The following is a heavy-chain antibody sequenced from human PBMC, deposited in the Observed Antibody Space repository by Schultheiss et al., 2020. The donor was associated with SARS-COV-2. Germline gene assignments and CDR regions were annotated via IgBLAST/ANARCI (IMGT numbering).Heavy chain of an antibody. D-gene: IGHD6-13*01. V-gene: IGHV4-34*01. J-gene: IGHJ4*02. CDR2: LYHSGST. CDR1: GGSFSGYY. CDR3: ARFIAAAGGAWN. Sequence: SETLSLTCAVYGGSFSGYYWSWIRQPPGRGLEWIGSLYHSGSTYYNPSLKSRVTISVDTSKNQFSLKLSSVTAADTAVYYCARFIAAAGGAWNWGQGTLVTVSS.